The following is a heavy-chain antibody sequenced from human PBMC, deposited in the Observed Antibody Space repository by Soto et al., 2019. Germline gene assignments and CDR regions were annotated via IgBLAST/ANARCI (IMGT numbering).Heavy chain of an antibody. CDR1: GFTFSDYY. D-gene: IGHD2-8*01. J-gene: IGHJ6*02. Sequence: QVQLVESGGGLVKPGGSLRLSCAASGFTFSDYYMTWIRQAPGKGLEWVSYIRSSSTYTNYADSVKGRFTISRDNAKNTRYLQMTRLRAEDTAVYYCARVVRGVTNGWAYSGMDVWGQGTTVTVSS. CDR2: IRSSSTYT. V-gene: IGHV3-11*05. CDR3: ARVVRGVTNGWAYSGMDV.